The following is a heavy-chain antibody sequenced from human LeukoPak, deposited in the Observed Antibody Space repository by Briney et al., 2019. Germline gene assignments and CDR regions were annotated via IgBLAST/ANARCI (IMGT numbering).Heavy chain of an antibody. V-gene: IGHV3-30*02. Sequence: PGGSLRLSCAASGFTFSSYGMHWVRQAPGKGLEWVAFIRYDGSNKYYADSVKGRFTISRDNSKNTLYLQMNSLRAEDTAVYYCAKGGRGNSALIFDYWGQGTLVTVSS. CDR2: IRYDGSNK. CDR3: AKGGRGNSALIFDY. D-gene: IGHD4-23*01. CDR1: GFTFSSYG. J-gene: IGHJ4*02.